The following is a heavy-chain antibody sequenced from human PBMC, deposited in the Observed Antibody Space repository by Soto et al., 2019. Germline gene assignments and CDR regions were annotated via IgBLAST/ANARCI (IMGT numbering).Heavy chain of an antibody. J-gene: IGHJ4*02. D-gene: IGHD4-17*01. V-gene: IGHV2-70*11. CDR1: GFSVSTSGMG. CDR2: IDWDDDK. Sequence: GSGPTLVNPTQTLTLTCTFSGFSVSTSGMGVSWIRQPPGKALEWLARIDWDDDKYYSTSLKTRLTISKDTSKNQVVLTMTNMDPVDTATYYCARIKDYGAQGYFDYWGQGTPVTVSS. CDR3: ARIKDYGAQGYFDY.